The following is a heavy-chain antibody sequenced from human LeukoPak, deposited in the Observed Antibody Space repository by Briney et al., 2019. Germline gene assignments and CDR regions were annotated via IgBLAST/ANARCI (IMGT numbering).Heavy chain of an antibody. CDR1: GGSISSGSYY. CDR3: ARLGYDTSLDY. CDR2: IYTSGST. D-gene: IGHD3-22*01. Sequence: SETLSLTCTVSGGSISSGSYYWSWIRQPAGKGLEWIGRIYTSGSTNYNPSLKSRVTISVDTSKNQFSLKLSSVTAADTAVYYCARLGYDTSLDYWGQGTLLTVAS. J-gene: IGHJ4*02. V-gene: IGHV4-61*02.